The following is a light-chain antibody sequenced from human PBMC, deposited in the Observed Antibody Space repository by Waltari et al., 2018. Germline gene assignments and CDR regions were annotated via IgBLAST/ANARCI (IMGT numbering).Light chain of an antibody. CDR2: RDN. Sequence: QSVMTQPPSTSGTPGQRVIISCSGSSSNIGNNHVYWYQQLPGAAPKLLLYRDNGRPSGVPVRFSDSKSGTSAALAISGLRSEDEADYYCGGWDDNLNGWVFGGGTRLTVL. CDR1: SSNIGNNH. J-gene: IGLJ3*02. CDR3: GGWDDNLNGWV. V-gene: IGLV1-47*01.